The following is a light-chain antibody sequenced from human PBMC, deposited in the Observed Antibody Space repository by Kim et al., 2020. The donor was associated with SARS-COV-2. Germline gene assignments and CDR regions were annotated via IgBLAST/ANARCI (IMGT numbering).Light chain of an antibody. J-gene: IGLJ3*02. CDR3: SAWDSSLSAWV. CDR2: RNN. CDR1: SNDVANEG. Sequence: ATLTCPVTSNDVANEGATWLQQHHGHPPKLLSSRNNNRPSGISERFSASRSGDTASLTITGLQPEDEADYYCSAWDSSLSAWVFGGGTQLTVL. V-gene: IGLV10-54*01.